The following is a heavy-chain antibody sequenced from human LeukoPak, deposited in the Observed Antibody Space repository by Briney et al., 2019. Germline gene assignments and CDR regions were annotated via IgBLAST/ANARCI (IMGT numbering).Heavy chain of an antibody. CDR3: ARGIHGGNSFPN. Sequence: SETLSLTCTVSGYSISSGYYWGWIRQPPGKGLEWIGSIYHSGSTYYNPSLKSRVTISVDTSKNQFSLKLSSVTAADTAVYYCARGIHGGNSFPNWGQGTLVTVSS. V-gene: IGHV4-38-2*02. CDR1: GYSISSGYY. CDR2: IYHSGST. D-gene: IGHD4-23*01. J-gene: IGHJ4*02.